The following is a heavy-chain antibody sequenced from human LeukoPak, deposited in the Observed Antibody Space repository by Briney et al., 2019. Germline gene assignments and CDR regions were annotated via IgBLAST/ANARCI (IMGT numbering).Heavy chain of an antibody. V-gene: IGHV3-21*01. CDR1: GFTFSSYR. J-gene: IGHJ4*02. CDR3: ARTDYDILTGYPDY. Sequence: PGGSLRLSCAASGFTFSSYRMTWVRQAPGKGLEWVSSISSGSSYIYYADSVKGRFTISRDNAKNSLYLQMNSLRAEDTAVYYCARTDYDILTGYPDYWGQGTLVTVSS. CDR2: ISSGSSYI. D-gene: IGHD3-9*01.